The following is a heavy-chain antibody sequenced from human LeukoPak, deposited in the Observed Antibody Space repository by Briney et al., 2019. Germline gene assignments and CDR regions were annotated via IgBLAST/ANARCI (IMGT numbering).Heavy chain of an antibody. V-gene: IGHV3-21*01. D-gene: IGHD4-23*01. Sequence: GGSLRLSCAASGFTFSTNSMNWVRQAPGKGLEWVSSIGISSSHTFYADSVKGRSTISRDNAKNSVYLQMNSLRAEDTAVYYCAKDLTTVATPYYYYYMDVWGKGTTVTVSS. CDR1: GFTFSTNS. CDR2: IGISSSHT. CDR3: AKDLTTVATPYYYYYMDV. J-gene: IGHJ6*03.